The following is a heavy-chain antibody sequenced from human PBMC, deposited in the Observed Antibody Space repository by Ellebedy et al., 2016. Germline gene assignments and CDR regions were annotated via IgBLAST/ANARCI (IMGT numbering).Heavy chain of an antibody. J-gene: IGHJ5*02. CDR3: VRGNRKFPFDP. CDR2: VFPSDSDT. Sequence: GESLKISCKASGYNFTNYWIGWVRHMPGKGLEWMAIVFPSDSDTIYSPSFEGQVIISADKSTNTAYLQWISLKASDTAMYYCVRGNRKFPFDPWGQGTLVSVSS. D-gene: IGHD2/OR15-2a*01. CDR1: GYNFTNYW. V-gene: IGHV5-51*01.